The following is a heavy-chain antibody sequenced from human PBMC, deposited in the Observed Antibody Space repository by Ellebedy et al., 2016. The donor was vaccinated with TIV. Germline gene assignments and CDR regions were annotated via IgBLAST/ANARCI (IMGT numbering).Heavy chain of an antibody. CDR2: IHRGGST. Sequence: GESLKISCAASGLTVSTNYMSWVRQASGKGLEWVSFIHRGGSTDYAESVKGSFSISRDNFQNTLFLQMNSLRAEDTAVYYCVSTPGPTEGRDYWGQGTLVTVSS. V-gene: IGHV3-66*01. CDR1: GLTVSTNY. J-gene: IGHJ4*02. CDR3: VSTPGPTEGRDY.